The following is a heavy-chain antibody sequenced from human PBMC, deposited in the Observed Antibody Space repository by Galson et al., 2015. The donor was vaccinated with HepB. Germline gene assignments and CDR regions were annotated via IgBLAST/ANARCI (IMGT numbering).Heavy chain of an antibody. CDR1: GYSFTTYW. Sequence: QSGAEVKKPGESLRISCKGSGYSFTTYWISWVRQMPGKGLEWMGRIDPSDSYTNYSPSFQGHVTISADKSISTAYLPWSSLKASDTAMYYCASRQYYYGSGTYYNVSDYWGRGTLVAVSS. J-gene: IGHJ4*02. V-gene: IGHV5-10-1*01. CDR3: ASRQYYYGSGTYYNVSDY. D-gene: IGHD3-10*01. CDR2: IDPSDSYT.